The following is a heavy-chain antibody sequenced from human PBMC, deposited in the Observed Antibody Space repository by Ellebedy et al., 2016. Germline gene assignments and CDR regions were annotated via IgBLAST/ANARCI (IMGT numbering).Heavy chain of an antibody. CDR2: ISVDGRAV. CDR3: VRGWYSSGHCDVFAM. CDR1: GFTFSDSV. V-gene: IGHV3-30*03. J-gene: IGHJ3*02. Sequence: GGSLRLSXVGFGFTFSDSVMHWVRRDPGKGLDWVAGISVDGRAVHYPDSVKGRFTISRDNAQNTVYLQMNSLRLEDTAVYYCVRGWYSSGHCDVFAMWGQGTIVTVSS. D-gene: IGHD6-19*01.